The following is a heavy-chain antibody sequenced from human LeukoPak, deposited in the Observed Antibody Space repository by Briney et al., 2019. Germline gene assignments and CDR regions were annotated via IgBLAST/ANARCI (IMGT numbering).Heavy chain of an antibody. Sequence: ASVKVSCKASGYTFTSYGISWVRQAPGQGLEWMGWISAYNGNTNYAQKLQGRVTMTTDASTSTAYMELRSLRSDDTAVYYCARVVPAASPFYYYYYGMDVWGQGTTVTVSS. D-gene: IGHD2-2*01. V-gene: IGHV1-18*01. CDR3: ARVVPAASPFYYYYYGMDV. J-gene: IGHJ6*02. CDR1: GYTFTSYG. CDR2: ISAYNGNT.